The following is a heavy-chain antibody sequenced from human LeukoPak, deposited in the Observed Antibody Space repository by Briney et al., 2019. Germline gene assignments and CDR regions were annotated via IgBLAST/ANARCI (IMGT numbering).Heavy chain of an antibody. Sequence: SEPLSLPCTVSGYSLTRGDYWGWLRQPPGKGVEWIGSIYQSGSTYYNPSLKSRVVISVDTSQNQFSLKLNSVTAADTAVYYCARSGPYYYHYMDVWGKGTTVTVSS. V-gene: IGHV4-38-2*02. CDR3: ARSGPYYYHYMDV. CDR1: GYSLTRGDY. D-gene: IGHD3-10*01. CDR2: IYQSGST. J-gene: IGHJ6*03.